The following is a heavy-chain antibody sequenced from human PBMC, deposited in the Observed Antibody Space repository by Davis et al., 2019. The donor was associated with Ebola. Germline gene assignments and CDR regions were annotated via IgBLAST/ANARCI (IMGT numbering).Heavy chain of an antibody. J-gene: IGHJ6*03. D-gene: IGHD3-3*01. CDR2: VIGNDGST. CDR1: GFTFSSHA. Sequence: GESLKISCADSGFTFSSHAMHWVRQAPGKGLEWVSDVIGNDGSTYYADSVKGRFTISRDNSKNTLYLQLNSLRVEDTAVYYCASVPISYRPGYMDVWGNGTTVTVSS. V-gene: IGHV3-23*01. CDR3: ASVPISYRPGYMDV.